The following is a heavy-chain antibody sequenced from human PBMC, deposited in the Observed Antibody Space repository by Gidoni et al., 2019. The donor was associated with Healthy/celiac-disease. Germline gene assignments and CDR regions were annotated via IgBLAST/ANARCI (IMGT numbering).Heavy chain of an antibody. Sequence: QVQLQQWGAGLLKPSETLSLTCAVYGGSFSGYYWSWIRQPPGKGLEWIGEINHSGSTNYNPSLKSRVTISVDTSKNQFSLKLSSVTAADTAVYYCAGARYGDYGIFDYWGQGTLVTVSS. CDR2: INHSGST. J-gene: IGHJ4*02. CDR3: AGARYGDYGIFDY. CDR1: GGSFSGYY. V-gene: IGHV4-34*01. D-gene: IGHD4-17*01.